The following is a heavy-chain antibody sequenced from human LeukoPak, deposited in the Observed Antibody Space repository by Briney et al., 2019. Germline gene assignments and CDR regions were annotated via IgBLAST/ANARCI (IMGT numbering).Heavy chain of an antibody. Sequence: GWSLRLSCAASGFTVSSNYMNWVRQAPGKGLVWVSRIKSDGSTSYADSVKGRFTISRDNAKNTLYLQMNSLRAEDTAVYYCARDSIIIVPAALDYWGQGALVTVSS. V-gene: IGHV3-74*01. CDR3: ARDSIIIVPAALDY. CDR1: GFTVSSNY. J-gene: IGHJ4*02. CDR2: IKSDGST. D-gene: IGHD2-2*01.